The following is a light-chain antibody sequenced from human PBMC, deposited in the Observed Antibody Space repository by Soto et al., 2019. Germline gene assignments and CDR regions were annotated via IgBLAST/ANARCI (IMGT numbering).Light chain of an antibody. CDR1: QTISSY. CDR3: QHYNSYRWA. V-gene: IGKV1-5*03. J-gene: IGKJ1*01. CDR2: KAS. Sequence: DVQMTQSPSTLSASVGDRVTITCRASQTISSYLAWYQQKPGKAPKLLIYKASSLQSGVPSRFSGSGSGTEFTLTICSLQPDDFATYYCQHYNSYRWAFGQGTKVE.